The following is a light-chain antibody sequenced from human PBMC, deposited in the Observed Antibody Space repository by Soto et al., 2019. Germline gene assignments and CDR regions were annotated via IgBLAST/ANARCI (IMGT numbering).Light chain of an antibody. CDR1: QSISSG. CDR2: DAS. J-gene: IGKJ5*01. V-gene: IGKV1-5*01. CDR3: QQSYSTTWIP. Sequence: DLQMTQSPSTLSASVGDRVTITCRSSQSISSGLAWYQQKPGKAPQLLIYDASSLESGVPSRFSGSGSGTDFTLTISSLQPEDFGTSYCQQSYSTTWIPFGQGTRLEI.